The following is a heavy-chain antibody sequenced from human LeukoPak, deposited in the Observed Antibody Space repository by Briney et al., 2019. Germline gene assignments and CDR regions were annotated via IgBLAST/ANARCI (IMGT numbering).Heavy chain of an antibody. Sequence: GGSLRLSCAASGFSFNSYEMNWVRQAPGMGLEWVSYISSRGTTIYYADSVKGRFIISRDNAENSLYLQMHSLRAEDTAVYYCARGPYSSNWYVDYWGQGTLVTAAS. D-gene: IGHD6-13*01. CDR2: ISSRGTTI. CDR3: ARGPYSSNWYVDY. J-gene: IGHJ4*02. CDR1: GFSFNSYE. V-gene: IGHV3-48*03.